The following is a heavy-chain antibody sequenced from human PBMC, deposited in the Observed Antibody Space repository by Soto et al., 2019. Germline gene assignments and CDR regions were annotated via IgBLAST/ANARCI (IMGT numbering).Heavy chain of an antibody. D-gene: IGHD4-17*01. Sequence: APRQGLEWMGRIIPILGIANYAQKFQGRDTITADKSTSTAYMELSSLKSEYTAGYYCARDVDCDYSFDYWGQGTLVT. CDR3: ARDVDCDYSFDY. J-gene: IGHJ4*02. V-gene: IGHV1-69*04. CDR2: IIPILGIA.